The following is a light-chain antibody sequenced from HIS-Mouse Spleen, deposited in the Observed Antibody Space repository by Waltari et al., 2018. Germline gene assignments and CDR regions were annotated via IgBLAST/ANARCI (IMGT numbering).Light chain of an antibody. J-gene: IGKJ4*01. CDR3: QQRSNLT. CDR1: QSVSSY. V-gene: IGKV3-11*01. CDR2: DAS. Sequence: EIVLTQSPATLPLSPGERATLSCRASQSVSSYLAWYQQKPGQAPRLLIYDASNRATGIPARFSGSGSGTDFTLTISSLEPEDFAVYYCQQRSNLTFGGGTKVEIK.